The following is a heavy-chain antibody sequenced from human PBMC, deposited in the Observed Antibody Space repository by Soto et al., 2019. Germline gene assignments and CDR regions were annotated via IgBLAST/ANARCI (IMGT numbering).Heavy chain of an antibody. D-gene: IGHD6-19*01. CDR2: IYWDDDK. CDR3: AHSGIAVTEFDY. Sequence: QITLKESGPPLVKPTQTLTLTCTFSGFSLSTSGVGVGWIRQPPGKALEWLALIYWDDDKRYSPSLKSRLTITKDTSKNQVVLTMTNMNPVDTATYYCAHSGIAVTEFDYWGQGTLVTVSS. J-gene: IGHJ4*02. V-gene: IGHV2-5*02. CDR1: GFSLSTSGVG.